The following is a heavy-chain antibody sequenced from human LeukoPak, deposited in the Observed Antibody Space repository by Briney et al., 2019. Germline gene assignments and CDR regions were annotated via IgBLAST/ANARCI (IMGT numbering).Heavy chain of an antibody. CDR3: ARDRGYQLLAGGHNWFDP. J-gene: IGHJ5*02. CDR2: IIPILGIA. V-gene: IGHV1-69*04. Sequence: ASVKVSSKASGGTFSIYAISWVRQAPGQGLEWMGRIIPILGIANYAQKFQGRVTITADKSTSTAYMELSSLRSEDTAVYYSARDRGYQLLAGGHNWFDPWGQGTLVTVSS. D-gene: IGHD2-2*01. CDR1: GGTFSIYA.